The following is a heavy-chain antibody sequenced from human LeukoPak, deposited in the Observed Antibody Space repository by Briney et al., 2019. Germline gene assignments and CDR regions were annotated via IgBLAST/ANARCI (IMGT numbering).Heavy chain of an antibody. Sequence: SETLSFTCTVSGGSISSYYWSWIRQPPGKGLDWIGYIHYTGSTKYNPSLKSRVTISVDTSKNQFSLELRSVTAADTAVYYCARVVVHGHSDYWGQGTLVTVSS. D-gene: IGHD2-2*01. J-gene: IGHJ4*02. V-gene: IGHV4-59*01. CDR2: IHYTGST. CDR3: ARVVVHGHSDY. CDR1: GGSISSYY.